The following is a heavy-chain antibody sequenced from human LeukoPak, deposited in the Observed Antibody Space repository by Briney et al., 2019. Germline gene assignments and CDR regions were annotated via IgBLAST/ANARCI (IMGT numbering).Heavy chain of an antibody. CDR3: VKLRTGTATNFDY. V-gene: IGHV3-23*01. D-gene: IGHD1-1*01. CDR1: GFTFSSYA. J-gene: IGHJ4*02. Sequence: PGGSLRLSCAGSGFTFSSYAMAWVRQTPEKGLEWVAIISSSDGGTYYIDSVKGRFTISRDNSKNMLNLQMNSLRAEDTAVYYCVKLRTGTATNFDYWGQGTLVTVSS. CDR2: ISSSDGGT.